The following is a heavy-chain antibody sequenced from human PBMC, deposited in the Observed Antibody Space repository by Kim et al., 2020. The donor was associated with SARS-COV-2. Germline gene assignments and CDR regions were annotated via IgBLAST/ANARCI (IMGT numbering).Heavy chain of an antibody. CDR1: GFTFSSYG. D-gene: IGHD4-4*01. CDR2: IWYDGSNK. V-gene: IGHV3-33*01. Sequence: GGSLRLSCAASGFTFSSYGMHWVRQAPGKGLEWVAVIWYDGSNKYYADSVKGRFTISRDNSKNTLYLQMNSLRAEDTAVYYCARDVKTYSKGGLGGYYYYYYMDGWGKGTTVTVSS. CDR3: ARDVKTYSKGGLGGYYYYYYMDG. J-gene: IGHJ6*03.